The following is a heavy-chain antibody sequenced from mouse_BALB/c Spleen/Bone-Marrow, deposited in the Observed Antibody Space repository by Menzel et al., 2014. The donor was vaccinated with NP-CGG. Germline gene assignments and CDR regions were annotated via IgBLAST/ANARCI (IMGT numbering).Heavy chain of an antibody. CDR1: GFNIKDTY. J-gene: IGHJ3*01. V-gene: IGHV14-3*02. D-gene: IGHD2-3*01. CDR2: NDPANGNT. Sequence: EVQLQQSGAELVKPGASVKLSCTASGFNIKDTYMHWVKQRPEQGLEWIGRNDPANGNTKYDPKFQGKATITADTSSNTAHLHLSSLTSEDTAVYYCANDWFAYWGQGTLVTVSA. CDR3: ANDWFAY.